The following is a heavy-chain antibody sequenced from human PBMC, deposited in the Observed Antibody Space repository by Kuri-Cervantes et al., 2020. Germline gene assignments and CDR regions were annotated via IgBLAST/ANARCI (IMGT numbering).Heavy chain of an antibody. CDR3: ARVVLDCSGGSCYRRYYYYYYGMDV. CDR2: IYSGTST. J-gene: IGHJ6*02. D-gene: IGHD2-15*01. CDR1: GFTVSSNY. Sequence: GESLKISCAASGFTVSSNYMSWVRQAPGKGLEWVSVIYSGTSTYYADSVKGRFTISRDNAKNSLYLQMNSLRAEDTAVYYCARVVLDCSGGSCYRRYYYYYYGMDVWGQGTTVTVSS. V-gene: IGHV3-53*01.